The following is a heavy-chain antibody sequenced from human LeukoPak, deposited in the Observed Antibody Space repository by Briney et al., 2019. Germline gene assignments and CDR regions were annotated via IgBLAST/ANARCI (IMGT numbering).Heavy chain of an antibody. J-gene: IGHJ4*02. CDR2: IYTSGST. D-gene: IGHD6-13*01. CDR3: ARVAPWRGFGYSSSWPDDY. CDR1: GGSISSGSYY. Sequence: TPSETLSLTCTVSGGSISSGSYYWSWIRQPAGKGLEWIGRIYTSGSTNYNPSLKSRVTISVDTSKNQFSLKLSSVTAADTAVYYCARVAPWRGFGYSSSWPDDYWGQGTLVTVSS. V-gene: IGHV4-61*02.